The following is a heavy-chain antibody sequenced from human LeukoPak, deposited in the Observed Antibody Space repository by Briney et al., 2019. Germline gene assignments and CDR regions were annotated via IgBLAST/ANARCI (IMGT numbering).Heavy chain of an antibody. J-gene: IGHJ3*02. CDR1: GGSFRSGGYY. V-gene: IGHV4-31*03. D-gene: IGHD3-10*01. Sequence: PSQPLSLTCTVPGGSFRSGGYYWSWIRQHPGKGLEWIGYIYYSGGTYNNPSLTSRVTISISTSKNQCSLKLSSVTAADTAVYYCASEHGVLLLFGELWGAFDIWGQGTMVTVSS. CDR2: IYYSGGT. CDR3: ASEHGVLLLFGELWGAFDI.